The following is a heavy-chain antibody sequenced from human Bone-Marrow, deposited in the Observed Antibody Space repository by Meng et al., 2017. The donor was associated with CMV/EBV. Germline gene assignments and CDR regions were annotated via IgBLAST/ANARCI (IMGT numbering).Heavy chain of an antibody. J-gene: IGHJ6*02. CDR3: AKNLYGTSWYGGVHFYSSVLDI. V-gene: IGHV3-30*02. CDR1: GFTFSYYS. D-gene: IGHD6-13*01. Sequence: SCAASGFTFSYYSMNWVRQGPGKGLEWVASIRSDASNEYYVDSVKGRFTISRDNPKNALYLHLNNLRPEDTAVYYCAKNLYGTSWYGGVHFYSSVLDIWGRGTTVTVSS. CDR2: IRSDASNE.